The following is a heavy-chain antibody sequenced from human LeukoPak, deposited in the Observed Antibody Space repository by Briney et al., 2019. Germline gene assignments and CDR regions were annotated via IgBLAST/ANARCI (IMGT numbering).Heavy chain of an antibody. CDR2: IHYSGST. D-gene: IGHD6-13*01. J-gene: IGHJ4*02. V-gene: IGHV4-59*11. CDR1: GXSITSHY. Sequence: SETLSLTCTVSGXSITSHYGSWIRQPPGKGLEWIGYIHYSGSTNYGPSLTSRVTISLDTSNNQFSLKVNSVTAADTAVYYCARVPAAGTGPDYWGQGTSVTVSS. CDR3: ARVPAAGTGPDY.